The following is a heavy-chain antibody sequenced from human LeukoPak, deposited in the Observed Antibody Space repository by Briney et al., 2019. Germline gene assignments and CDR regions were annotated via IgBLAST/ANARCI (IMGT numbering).Heavy chain of an antibody. CDR2: IRSKANSYAT. J-gene: IGHJ4*02. V-gene: IGHV3-73*01. D-gene: IGHD3-22*01. CDR3: ARDKGDYHTSGSLFVF. Sequence: GGSLRLSCVASGFTFSDSGMHWVRQASGKGLEWVGRIRSKANSYATVYAASVKGRFTISRDDSKNTAYLQMNSLKTEDTAVYYCARDKGDYHTSGSLFVFGGQGALVTVSS. CDR1: GFTFSDSG.